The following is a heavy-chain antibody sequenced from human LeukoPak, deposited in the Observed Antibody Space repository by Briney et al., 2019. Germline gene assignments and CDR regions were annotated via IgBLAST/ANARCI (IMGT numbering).Heavy chain of an antibody. CDR2: ISSNGGNT. J-gene: IGHJ4*02. V-gene: IGHV3-64*04. Sequence: PGGSLRLSCSGSGFTFSSYAIHWVRQAPGKGLQYVSGISSNGGNTYNADSVKGRFTISRDNSKNTLYLQMNSLRAEDTAVYYCARDLWGQGSGWERYLNYWGQGTLVTVSS. CDR1: GFTFSSYA. CDR3: ARDLWGQGSGWERYLNY. D-gene: IGHD6-19*01.